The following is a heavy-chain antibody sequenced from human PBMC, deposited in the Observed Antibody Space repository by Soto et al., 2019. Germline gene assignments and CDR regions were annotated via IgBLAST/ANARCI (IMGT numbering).Heavy chain of an antibody. Sequence: SETLSLTCTVSGCSISSSSYYWGWIRQPPGKGLEWIGSIYYSGSTYYNPSLKSRVTISVDTSKNQFSLKLSSVTAADTAVYYCARRLGSSWDNWFDPWGQGTLVTVSS. CDR2: IYYSGST. CDR1: GCSISSSSYY. J-gene: IGHJ5*02. V-gene: IGHV4-39*01. D-gene: IGHD6-13*01. CDR3: ARRLGSSWDNWFDP.